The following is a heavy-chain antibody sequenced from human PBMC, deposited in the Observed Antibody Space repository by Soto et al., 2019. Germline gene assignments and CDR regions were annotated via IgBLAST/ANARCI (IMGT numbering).Heavy chain of an antibody. Sequence: QVQLQQSGPGLVKPSETLSLTCTVSSGPSRSHNWGWIRQPPGGGLEWIGYIYHAGDTSYNPSLSSRVTISADTSTNHIALTLRSVPAADTAVYYCVRQGIGDLHGLVDVWGQGTRVSVSS. J-gene: IGHJ6*02. D-gene: IGHD3-10*01. CDR3: VRQGIGDLHGLVDV. V-gene: IGHV4-59*08. CDR2: IYHAGDT. CDR1: SGPSRSHN.